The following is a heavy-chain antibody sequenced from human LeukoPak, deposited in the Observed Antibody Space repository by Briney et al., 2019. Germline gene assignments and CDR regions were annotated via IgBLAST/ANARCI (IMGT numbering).Heavy chain of an antibody. D-gene: IGHD2-2*01. J-gene: IGHJ4*02. CDR2: ISYDGNSK. CDR3: ARAMVVVVPAAM. Sequence: GGSLRLSCAASEFTFSNYAMHWVRQAPGKGLAWGAVISYDGNSKSYANSVKGRFTISRDNSKNTLYLQMNSLRPEDTAVYYCARAMVVVVPAAMWGQGTLVTVSS. V-gene: IGHV3-30-3*01. CDR1: EFTFSNYA.